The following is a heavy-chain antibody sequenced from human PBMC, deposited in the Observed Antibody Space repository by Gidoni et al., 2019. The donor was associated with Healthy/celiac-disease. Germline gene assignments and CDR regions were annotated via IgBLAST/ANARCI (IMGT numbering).Heavy chain of an antibody. Sequence: QVQLPESGPGLVKPSETLSLTCTVSGGSLSSYYWSWTRQPVGKGLEWIGRIYTSGSTNYNPSLKSRVTMSVDTSKNQVSLKLSSVTAADTTVYYCARDYGDYLYVDYWGQGTLVTVSS. D-gene: IGHD4-17*01. J-gene: IGHJ4*02. CDR2: IYTSGST. CDR1: GGSLSSYY. CDR3: ARDYGDYLYVDY. V-gene: IGHV4-4*07.